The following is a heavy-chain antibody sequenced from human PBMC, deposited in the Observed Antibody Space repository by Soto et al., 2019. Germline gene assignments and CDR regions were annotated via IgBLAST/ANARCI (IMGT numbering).Heavy chain of an antibody. CDR2: MNPNSGNT. Sequence: QVQLVQSGAEVKKPGASVKVSCKASGYTFTSYDINWVRQATGQGLEWMGWMNPNSGNTGYAQKFQGRGTMTRNTSISTAYMELSSLRSEDTAVYYCARAAKSKIFGVVIIQWFDPWGQGTLVTVSS. CDR1: GYTFTSYD. J-gene: IGHJ5*02. V-gene: IGHV1-8*01. CDR3: ARAAKSKIFGVVIIQWFDP. D-gene: IGHD3-3*01.